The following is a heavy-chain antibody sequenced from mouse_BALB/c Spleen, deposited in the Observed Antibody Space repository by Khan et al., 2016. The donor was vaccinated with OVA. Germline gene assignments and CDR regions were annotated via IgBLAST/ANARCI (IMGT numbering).Heavy chain of an antibody. Sequence: EVELVESGGGLVKPGGSLKLSCAASGFTFSSYAVSWIRQTPEKRLEWVASINSGGSTYYSDSVKGRFTMSGEVDRNSLYLQMSSLRSEDTGMYYCTRLVDYGGQGTSVTVSS. J-gene: IGHJ4*01. CDR1: GFTFSSYA. CDR3: TRLVDY. CDR2: INSGGST. V-gene: IGHV5-6-5*01.